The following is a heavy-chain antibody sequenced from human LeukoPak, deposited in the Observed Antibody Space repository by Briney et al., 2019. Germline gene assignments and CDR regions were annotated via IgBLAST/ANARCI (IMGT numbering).Heavy chain of an antibody. CDR2: IYPGDSDT. CDR1: GYSFTSYW. V-gene: IGHV5-51*01. D-gene: IGHD2-21*02. J-gene: IGHJ4*02. CDR3: ARRKAYCGGDCYSYFDY. Sequence: GEPLKISCKGSGYSFTSYWIGWVRQMPGKGLEWMGIIYPGDSDTRYSPSFQGQVTISADKSISTAYLQWSSLKASDTAMYYCARRKAYCGGDCYSYFDYWGQGTLVTVSS.